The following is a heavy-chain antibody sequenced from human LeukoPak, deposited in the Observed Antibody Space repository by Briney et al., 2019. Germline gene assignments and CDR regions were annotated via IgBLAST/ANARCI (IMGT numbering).Heavy chain of an antibody. D-gene: IGHD5-12*01. J-gene: IGHJ6*03. Sequence: ASVKVSCKASGYTFTSYDINWVRQAPGQGLEWMGWINPNSGGTNYAQKFQGRVTMTRDTSISTAYMELSRLRSDDTAVYYCARDSGYEGAYYYYYYMDVWGKGTTVTISS. CDR3: ARDSGYEGAYYYYYYMDV. V-gene: IGHV1-2*02. CDR2: INPNSGGT. CDR1: GYTFTSYD.